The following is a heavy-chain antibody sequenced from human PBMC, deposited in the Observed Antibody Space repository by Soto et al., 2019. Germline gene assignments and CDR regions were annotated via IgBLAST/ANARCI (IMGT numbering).Heavy chain of an antibody. V-gene: IGHV4-39*02. CDR1: GGSISISGYY. CDR2: IYYSGST. D-gene: IGHD3-22*01. CDR3: ARDTESYYYDSSGYYLASYYYGLDV. J-gene: IGHJ6*01. Sequence: SETLCLTCTVSGGSISISGYYWGWIRQPPGKGLEWSGRIYYSGSTYYNPSLKSRVTISVDTSKNQFSLKLSSVTAADTAVYYCARDTESYYYDSSGYYLASYYYGLDVWGQGTTVTVSS.